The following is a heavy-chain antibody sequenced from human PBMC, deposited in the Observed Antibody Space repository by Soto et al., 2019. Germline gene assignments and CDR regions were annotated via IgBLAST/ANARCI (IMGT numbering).Heavy chain of an antibody. CDR1: GFTFGSYG. J-gene: IGHJ6*02. Sequence: EVQLLESGGGLVQPGGSLRLSCAASGFTFGSYGMTWVRQAPGKGLECVSGITAATGTTYYADSVKGRFTISRDLSTNTLFLQMNSLRAADSAVYYCAKAKARSNFYYSGLDVWGQGTTVTVSS. D-gene: IGHD1-26*01. V-gene: IGHV3-23*01. CDR3: AKAKARSNFYYSGLDV. CDR2: ITAATGTT.